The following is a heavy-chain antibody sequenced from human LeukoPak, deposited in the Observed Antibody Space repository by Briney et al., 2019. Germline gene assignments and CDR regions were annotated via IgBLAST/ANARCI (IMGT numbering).Heavy chain of an antibody. Sequence: ASVKVSCKASGYTFTSYGISWVRQAPGQGLEWMGWFSPYNGKTNYAQKLQGRVTMTTDTSTSTGYMELRSLRSDDTAVYYCARDPGVYDYVWGSYRPARNFDYWGQGTLVTVSS. CDR3: ARDPGVYDYVWGSYRPARNFDY. D-gene: IGHD3-16*02. J-gene: IGHJ4*02. CDR2: FSPYNGKT. CDR1: GYTFTSYG. V-gene: IGHV1-18*01.